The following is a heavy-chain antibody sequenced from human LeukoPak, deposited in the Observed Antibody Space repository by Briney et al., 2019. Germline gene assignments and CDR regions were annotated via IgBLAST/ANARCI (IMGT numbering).Heavy chain of an antibody. D-gene: IGHD3-16*01. Sequence: PGGSLRLSCAASGFTFSSFEMNWVRQAPGKGLEWVAYISSSGRTMHYADSVKGRFTISRDNANNSLYLQMNGPRVEDTAVYYCARDNGLGVTRIGWFDPWGQGSLVTVAP. V-gene: IGHV3-48*03. J-gene: IGHJ5*02. CDR3: ARDNGLGVTRIGWFDP. CDR2: ISSSGRTM. CDR1: GFTFSSFE.